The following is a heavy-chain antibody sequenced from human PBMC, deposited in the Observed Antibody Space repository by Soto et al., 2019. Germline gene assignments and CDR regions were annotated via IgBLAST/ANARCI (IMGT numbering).Heavy chain of an antibody. V-gene: IGHV4-34*01. Sequence: SETLSLTCAVYGGSFSGYYWSWIRQPPGKGLEWIGEINHSGSTNYNPSLKSRVTISVDTSKNPFSLKLSSVTAADTAVYYCARGTEVVVAATGIGAFDIWGQGTMVTVSS. CDR2: INHSGST. D-gene: IGHD2-15*01. J-gene: IGHJ3*02. CDR3: ARGTEVVVAATGIGAFDI. CDR1: GGSFSGYY.